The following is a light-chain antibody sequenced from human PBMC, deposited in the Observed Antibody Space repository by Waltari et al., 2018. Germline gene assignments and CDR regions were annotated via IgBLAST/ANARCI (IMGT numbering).Light chain of an antibody. CDR2: QAS. V-gene: IGKV1-5*03. CDR1: QSIGDS. CDR3: QQYGSRWT. J-gene: IGKJ1*01. Sequence: DIQMTQSPSTLSASLGDRVTITCRASQSIGDSLAWYQQKPGKALKLLVFQASTLERGVPSRFGGSGSGTEFTLTITSLQPDDVATYYCQQYGSRWTFGQGTKVEVK.